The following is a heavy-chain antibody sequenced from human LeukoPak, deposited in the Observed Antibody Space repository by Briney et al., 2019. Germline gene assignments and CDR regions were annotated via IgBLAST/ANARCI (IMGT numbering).Heavy chain of an antibody. CDR3: ARESGWEKYCSGGSCYLMPGFFDP. Sequence: ASVKVSCKASGYTFTSYGISWVRQAPGQGLEWVGWISAYNGNTNYAQKLQGRVTMTTDTSTSTAYMELRSLRSDDTAVYYCARESGWEKYCSGGSCYLMPGFFDPWGQGTLVTVSS. J-gene: IGHJ5*02. D-gene: IGHD2-15*01. V-gene: IGHV1-18*01. CDR2: ISAYNGNT. CDR1: GYTFTSYG.